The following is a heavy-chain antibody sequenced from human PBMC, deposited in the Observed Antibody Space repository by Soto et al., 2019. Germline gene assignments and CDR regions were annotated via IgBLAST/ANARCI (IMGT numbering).Heavy chain of an antibody. CDR3: ARFGPGIAVP. J-gene: IGHJ5*02. V-gene: IGHV1-69*02. CDR1: GGTFSSHT. Sequence: GASVKVSCKAPGGTFSSHTISWVRQAPGQGLGWMGRIIPILGIANYAQKFQGRVTITADKSTSTAYMELSSLRSEDTAVYYCARFGPGIAVPWGQGTLVTVSS. D-gene: IGHD6-19*01. CDR2: IIPILGIA.